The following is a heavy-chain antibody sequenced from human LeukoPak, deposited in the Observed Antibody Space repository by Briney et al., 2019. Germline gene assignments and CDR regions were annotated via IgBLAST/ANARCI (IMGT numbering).Heavy chain of an antibody. CDR2: ISYDGSNK. CDR1: GFTFSSYA. Sequence: GGSLRLSCAASGFTFSSYAMHWVRQAPGKGLEWVAVISYDGSNKYYADSVKGRFTISRDNAKNSLYLQMNSLRAEDTVAYCCARDSSGWYGGEGTMVTVSA. D-gene: IGHD6-19*01. V-gene: IGHV3-30-3*01. CDR3: ARDSSGWY. J-gene: IGHJ4*02.